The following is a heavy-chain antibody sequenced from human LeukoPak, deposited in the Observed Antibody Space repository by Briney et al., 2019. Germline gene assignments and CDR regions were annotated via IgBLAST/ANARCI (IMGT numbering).Heavy chain of an antibody. CDR1: GYTFTGYY. J-gene: IGHJ5*02. V-gene: IGHV1-46*01. Sequence: ASVKVSCKASGYTFTGYYIHWVRQAPGQGLECMGIINPSGGSTSYAQKFQGRVTMTRDMSTSTVYMELSSLRSEDTAVYYCASRGSLPYNWFDPWGQGTLVTVSS. CDR2: INPSGGST. D-gene: IGHD2-15*01. CDR3: ASRGSLPYNWFDP.